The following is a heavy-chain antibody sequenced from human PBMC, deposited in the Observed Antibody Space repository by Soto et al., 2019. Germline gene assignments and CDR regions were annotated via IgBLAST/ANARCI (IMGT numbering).Heavy chain of an antibody. D-gene: IGHD6-13*01. V-gene: IGHV3-11*01. Sequence: GGSLRLSCAASGFTFSDYYMSWIRQAPGKGLEWVSYISSSGSTIYYADSVKGRFTISRDNAKNSLYLQMNSLRAEDTAVDYCARDPLQQLVPHWGQGTLVTVSS. CDR3: ARDPLQQLVPH. CDR1: GFTFSDYY. CDR2: ISSSGSTI. J-gene: IGHJ4*02.